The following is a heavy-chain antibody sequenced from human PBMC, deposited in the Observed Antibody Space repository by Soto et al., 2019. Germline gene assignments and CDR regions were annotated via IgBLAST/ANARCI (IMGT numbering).Heavy chain of an antibody. CDR1: GFIFSNFG. D-gene: IGHD3-3*01. CDR3: AKVAKSGVVIEYFDS. Sequence: GGSLRLSCVASGFIFSNFGMHWVRQAPGKGLEWVAVISSDEKIKQYADSVRGRFAISRDNSKNTVYVQMNSLRVEDTAVYYCAKVAKSGVVIEYFDSWGQGSVVTVSS. CDR2: ISSDEKIK. J-gene: IGHJ4*02. V-gene: IGHV3-33*06.